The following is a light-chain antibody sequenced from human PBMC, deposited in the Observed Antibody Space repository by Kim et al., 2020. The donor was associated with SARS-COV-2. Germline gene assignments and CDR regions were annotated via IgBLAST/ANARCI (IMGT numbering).Light chain of an antibody. V-gene: IGKV1-39*01. CDR3: QQSYSNPPT. Sequence: ASVGDRVTVTCRASQTINRFIKWYQQKPGEAPNLLIYGVSNLQTEVPSRFSGSGSGTDFTLGISSLQPEDFATYYCQQSYSNPPTFGEGTKVDI. CDR1: QTINRF. CDR2: GVS. J-gene: IGKJ1*01.